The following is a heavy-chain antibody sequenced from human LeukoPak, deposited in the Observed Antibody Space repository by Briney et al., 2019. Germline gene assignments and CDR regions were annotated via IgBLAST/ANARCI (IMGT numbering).Heavy chain of an antibody. CDR1: GLTFSTYG. Sequence: GGSLRLSCAASGLTFSTYGMSWVRQAPGKGLEWVSVISGSGGSTYYADSVKGRFTISRDNSKNTLYLQMNSLRAEDTAIYYCAKDRGTSLCDAFDIWDQGTMVTVSS. CDR3: AKDRGTSLCDAFDI. D-gene: IGHD6-25*01. CDR2: ISGSGGST. V-gene: IGHV3-23*01. J-gene: IGHJ3*02.